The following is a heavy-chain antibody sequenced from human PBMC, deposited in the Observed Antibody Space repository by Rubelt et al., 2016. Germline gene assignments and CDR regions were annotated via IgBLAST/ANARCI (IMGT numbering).Heavy chain of an antibody. J-gene: IGHJ4*02. CDR3: ARQQLTQYCSGDSCDFDY. D-gene: IGHD2-15*01. CDR2: ISSSSSYI. V-gene: IGHV3-21*01. Sequence: GGGVVQPGRSLRLSCAASGFTFSSYAMHWVRQAPGKGLEWVSSISSSSSYIYYADSVKGRFTISRDNAKNSLYLQMNSLRAEDTAVYHCARQQLTQYCSGDSCDFDYWGQGTLVTVSS. CDR1: GFTFSSYA.